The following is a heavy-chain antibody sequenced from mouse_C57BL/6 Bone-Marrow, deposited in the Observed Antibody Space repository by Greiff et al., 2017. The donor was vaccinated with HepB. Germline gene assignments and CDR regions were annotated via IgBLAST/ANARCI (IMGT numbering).Heavy chain of an antibody. CDR3: ARRIYYDSSYAMDY. J-gene: IGHJ4*01. CDR1: GYTFTSYW. CDR2: IYPGSGST. Sequence: QVQLQQPGAELVKPGASVKMSCKASGYTFTSYWITWVKQRPGQGLEWIGDIYPGSGSTNYNEKFKSKATLTVDTSSSTAYMQLSSLTSEDSAVYYCARRIYYDSSYAMDYWGQGTSVTVSS. V-gene: IGHV1-55*01. D-gene: IGHD2-4*01.